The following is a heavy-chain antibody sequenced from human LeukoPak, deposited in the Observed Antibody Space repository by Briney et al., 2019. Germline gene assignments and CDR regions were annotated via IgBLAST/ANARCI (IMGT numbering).Heavy chain of an antibody. CDR1: GFTFSSYS. Sequence: GGSLRLSCAASGFTFSSYSMNWVRQAPGKGLEWVSSISSSGSYIYYADSVKGRFTISRDNAKNSLYLQMNSLRAEDTAVYYCARWYYGDYQQFDYWGQGTLVTVSS. J-gene: IGHJ4*02. D-gene: IGHD4-17*01. CDR3: ARWYYGDYQQFDY. CDR2: ISSSGSYI. V-gene: IGHV3-21*01.